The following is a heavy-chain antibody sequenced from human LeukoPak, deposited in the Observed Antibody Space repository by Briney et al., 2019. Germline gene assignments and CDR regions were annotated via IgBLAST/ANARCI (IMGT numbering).Heavy chain of an antibody. Sequence: SETLSLTCTVSGGSISSYYWSWIRQPAGKGLEWIGRIYTSGSTNYNPSLKSRVTMSIDTSKNQFSLKLSSATAADTAVYYCAREGSIAAVDYWGQGTLVTVSS. CDR3: AREGSIAAVDY. CDR2: IYTSGST. CDR1: GGSISSYY. V-gene: IGHV4-4*07. D-gene: IGHD6-13*01. J-gene: IGHJ4*02.